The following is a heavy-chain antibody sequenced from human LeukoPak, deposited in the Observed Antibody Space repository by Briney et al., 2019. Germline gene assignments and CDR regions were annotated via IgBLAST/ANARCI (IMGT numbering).Heavy chain of an antibody. V-gene: IGHV3-21*01. CDR3: ASEGYYDSSAYYYRNFQH. CDR1: GFTFSSNT. J-gene: IGHJ1*01. Sequence: GGSLRLSCAASGFTFSSNTINWVRQAPGKGLEWVSSISSSSSYMNYADSVRGRFTISRDNAKNSLYLQMNSLRAEDTAVYYCASEGYYDSSAYYYRNFQHWGQGTLVTVSS. D-gene: IGHD3-22*01. CDR2: ISSSSSYM.